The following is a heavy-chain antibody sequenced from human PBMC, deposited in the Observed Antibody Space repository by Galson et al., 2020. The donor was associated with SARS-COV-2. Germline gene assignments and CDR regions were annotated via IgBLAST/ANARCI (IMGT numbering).Heavy chain of an antibody. CDR2: ISYEGSKK. CDR3: ARGRQIFWFGEGKDAFLI. CDR1: GFNFNNYG. V-gene: IGHV3-30*04. J-gene: IGHJ3*02. D-gene: IGHD3-10*01. Sequence: GGSLRLSCAASGFNFNNYGLHWVRQAPGRGLEWLAAISYEGSKKFYADSLMGRFTISRDNSRNTLYLQINSVTSEDTALYYCARGRQIFWFGEGKDAFLIWGQGTKVSVSS.